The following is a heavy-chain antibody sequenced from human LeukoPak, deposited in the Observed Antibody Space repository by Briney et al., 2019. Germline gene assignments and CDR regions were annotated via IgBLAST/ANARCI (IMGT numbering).Heavy chain of an antibody. CDR2: IYYSGST. CDR1: GGSISSYY. CDR3: ARHPYDFWSGYYTGFYFDY. D-gene: IGHD3-3*01. J-gene: IGHJ4*02. Sequence: SETLSLTCTVSGGSISSYYWSWIRQPPGKGLEWIGYIYYSGSTNYNPSLKSRVTISVDTSKNQFSLKLSSVTAADTAVYYCARHPYDFWSGYYTGFYFDYRGQGTLVTVSS. V-gene: IGHV4-59*08.